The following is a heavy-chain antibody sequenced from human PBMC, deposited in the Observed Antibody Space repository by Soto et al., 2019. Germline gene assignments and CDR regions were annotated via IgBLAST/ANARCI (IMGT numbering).Heavy chain of an antibody. CDR2: IYDDGTT. D-gene: IGHD2-2*01. CDR3: VSSRSAIYGDALDV. Sequence: SETLSLTCSVSGGSISSYFRNWLRQPPGKGLEWIGYIYDDGTTDYNPSLKSRVTILLDMSKNQFSLKLSSVTAADTAVYYCVSSRSAIYGDALDVWGQGTMVTVSS. V-gene: IGHV4-59*03. J-gene: IGHJ3*01. CDR1: GGSISSYF.